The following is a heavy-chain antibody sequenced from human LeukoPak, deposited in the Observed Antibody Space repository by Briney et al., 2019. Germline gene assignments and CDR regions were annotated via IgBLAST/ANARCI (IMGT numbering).Heavy chain of an antibody. CDR1: GGTFSSYA. CDR2: IIPIFGTA. D-gene: IGHD5-18*01. Sequence: PSVKVSCKASGGTFSSYAISWVRPAPGQGLEWMGRIIPIFGTANYAQKFQGRVTITTDESTSTAYMALSSLRSEDTAVYYCAGYSYGDLDYWSQGTLVTVSS. J-gene: IGHJ4*02. V-gene: IGHV1-69*05. CDR3: AGYSYGDLDY.